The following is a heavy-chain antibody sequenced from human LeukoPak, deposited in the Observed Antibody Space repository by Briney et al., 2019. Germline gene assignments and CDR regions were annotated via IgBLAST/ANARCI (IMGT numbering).Heavy chain of an antibody. V-gene: IGHV4-59*01. CDR3: ARENVYCSGGSCYDAFDI. D-gene: IGHD2-15*01. Sequence: SETLSLTCTVSGGSISSYYWSWIRQPPGKGLERIGYIYYSGSTNYNPSLKSRVTISVDTSKNQFSLKLSSVTAADTAVYYCARENVYCSGGSCYDAFDIWGQGTMVTVSS. CDR2: IYYSGST. CDR1: GGSISSYY. J-gene: IGHJ3*02.